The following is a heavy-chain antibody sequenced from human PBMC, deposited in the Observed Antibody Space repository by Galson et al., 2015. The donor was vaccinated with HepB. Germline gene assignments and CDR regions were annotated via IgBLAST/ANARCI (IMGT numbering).Heavy chain of an antibody. Sequence: SLRLSCAASGFAFSDYAMSWLRQSPGKGLEWVSAISASDPGTYYADSVEGRFAISRDNYRKTLYLQMNSLRAEDTALYYCAKAPPRSCLGAFCYPFDLWGQGALVTVYS. CDR1: GFAFSDYA. V-gene: IGHV3-23*01. D-gene: IGHD2-15*01. CDR3: AKAPPRSCLGAFCYPFDL. CDR2: ISASDPGT. J-gene: IGHJ4*02.